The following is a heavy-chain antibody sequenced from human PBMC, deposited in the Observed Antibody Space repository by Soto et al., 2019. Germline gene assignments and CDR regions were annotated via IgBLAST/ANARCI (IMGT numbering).Heavy chain of an antibody. J-gene: IGHJ6*03. V-gene: IGHV5-51*01. CDR3: ARHGYCSGSNCYSDFYYYMDV. CDR1: GYSFTFFW. CDR2: VYPGDSDT. Sequence: ESLKISCKGSGYSFTFFWIAWVRQMPGKGLEWMGIVYPGDSDTRYSPSFQGQVTISADKSINTIYLQWTSLKASDTAMYYCARHGYCSGSNCYSDFYYYMDVWGKGTTVTVSS. D-gene: IGHD2-15*01.